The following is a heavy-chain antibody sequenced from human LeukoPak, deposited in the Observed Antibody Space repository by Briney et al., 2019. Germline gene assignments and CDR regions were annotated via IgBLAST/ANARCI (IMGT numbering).Heavy chain of an antibody. CDR3: ATSHY. CDR1: GYTFTGYY. CDR2: INPNSGGT. V-gene: IGHV1-2*02. J-gene: IGHJ4*02. Sequence: ASVKVSCNASGYTFTGYYLHWVRQAPGQGLEWMGWINPNSGGTNYAQRFQGRISMTRDTSISTAYMELNRLRSDDTAVYYCATSHYWGQGTLVTVSS. D-gene: IGHD3-9*01.